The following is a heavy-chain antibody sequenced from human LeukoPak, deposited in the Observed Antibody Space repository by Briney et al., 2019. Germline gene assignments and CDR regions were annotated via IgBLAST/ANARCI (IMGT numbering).Heavy chain of an antibody. Sequence: TLSLTCTVSGASISAFHWTWFRQPAGKGLEWIGLIYSSGSTLFNPSLKSRVAMSVDLTKNQLSLKLTSVTAADTAMYYCARKDGDYWGRGTLVTVPS. CDR1: GASISAFH. CDR3: ARKDGDY. V-gene: IGHV4-4*07. J-gene: IGHJ4*02. CDR2: IYSSGST.